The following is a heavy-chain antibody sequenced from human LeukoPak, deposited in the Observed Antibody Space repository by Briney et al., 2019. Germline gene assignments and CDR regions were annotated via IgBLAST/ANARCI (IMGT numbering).Heavy chain of an antibody. CDR2: IRYDGSNK. Sequence: GGSLRLSCAASGFTFSSYGMHWVRQAPGKGLEWVAFIRYDGSNKYYADSVKGRFTISRDNSKNTLYLQMNSLRAEDTAVYYCARDFCSGGSCYYYYYYMDVWGKGTTVTVSS. D-gene: IGHD2-15*01. V-gene: IGHV3-30*02. J-gene: IGHJ6*03. CDR3: ARDFCSGGSCYYYYYYMDV. CDR1: GFTFSSYG.